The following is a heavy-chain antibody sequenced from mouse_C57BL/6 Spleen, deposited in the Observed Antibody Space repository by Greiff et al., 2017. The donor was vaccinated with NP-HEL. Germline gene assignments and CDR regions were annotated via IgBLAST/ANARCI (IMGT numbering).Heavy chain of an antibody. CDR2: IDPSDSYT. Sequence: VQLQQPGAELVMPGASVKLSCKASGYTFTSYWMHWVKQRPGQGLEWIGEIDPSDSYTNYNQKFKGKSTLTVDKSSSPAYMQLSSLTSEDSAVYYCARQDYSNYDYAMDYWGQGTSVTVSS. V-gene: IGHV1-69*01. CDR3: ARQDYSNYDYAMDY. CDR1: GYTFTSYW. D-gene: IGHD2-5*01. J-gene: IGHJ4*01.